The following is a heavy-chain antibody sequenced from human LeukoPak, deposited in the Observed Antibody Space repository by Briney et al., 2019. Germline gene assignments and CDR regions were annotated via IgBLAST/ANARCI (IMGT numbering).Heavy chain of an antibody. J-gene: IGHJ4*02. D-gene: IGHD4-17*01. V-gene: IGHV4-31*03. CDR2: IYYSGST. CDR3: ARVVATVTTIERHFDY. CDR1: GGSLSSGGYY. Sequence: SETLSLTCTVSGGSLSSGGYYWSWIRQHPGKGLEWLGYIYYSGSTYYNPSLKSRVTISVDTSKNQFSLKLSSVTAADTAVYYCARVVATVTTIERHFDYWGQGTLVTVSS.